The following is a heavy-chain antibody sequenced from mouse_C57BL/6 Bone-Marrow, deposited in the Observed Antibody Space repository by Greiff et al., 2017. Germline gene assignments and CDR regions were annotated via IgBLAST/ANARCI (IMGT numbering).Heavy chain of an antibody. CDR1: GFNIKDDY. CDR2: IDPENGDT. Sequence: VQLQQSGAELVRPGASVKLSCTASGFNIKDDYMHWVKQRPEQGLEWIGWIDPENGDTEYASKFQGKATITADTSSNTAYLQLSSLTSEDTAVYYCTTGDYEGVYYYAMDYWGQGTSVTVSS. CDR3: TTGDYEGVYYYAMDY. V-gene: IGHV14-4*01. D-gene: IGHD2-4*01. J-gene: IGHJ4*01.